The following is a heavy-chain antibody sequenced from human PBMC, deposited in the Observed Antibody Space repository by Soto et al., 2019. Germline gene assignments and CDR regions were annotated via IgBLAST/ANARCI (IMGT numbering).Heavy chain of an antibody. Sequence: QVQLQQWGAGLLKPSETLSLTCAVYGGSFSGYYWSWIRQPPGKGLEWIGEINHSGSTNYNPSLKSRVTITVDTSKNQFSLKLSSVTAADTAVYYCARGLVTMVRGVIHIRHYDYWGQGTLVTVSS. CDR2: INHSGST. D-gene: IGHD3-10*01. J-gene: IGHJ4*02. V-gene: IGHV4-34*01. CDR3: ARGLVTMVRGVIHIRHYDY. CDR1: GGSFSGYY.